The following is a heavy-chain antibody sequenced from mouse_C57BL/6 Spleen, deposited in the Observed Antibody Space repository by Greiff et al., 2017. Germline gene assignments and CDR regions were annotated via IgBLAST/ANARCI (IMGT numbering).Heavy chain of an antibody. CDR2: IWTGGGT. J-gene: IGHJ4*01. CDR1: GFSLTSYA. V-gene: IGHV2-9-1*01. Sequence: VKLMESGPGLVAPSQSLSITCTVSGFSLTSYAISWVRQPPGKGLEWLGVIWTGGGTNYNSALKSRLSISKDNSKSQVFLKMNSLQTDDTARYYCARNLYYDYEDYAMDYWGQGTSVTVSS. D-gene: IGHD2-4*01. CDR3: ARNLYYDYEDYAMDY.